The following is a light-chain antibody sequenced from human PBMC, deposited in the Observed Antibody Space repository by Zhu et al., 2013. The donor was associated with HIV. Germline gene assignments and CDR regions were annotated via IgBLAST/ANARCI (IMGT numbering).Light chain of an antibody. CDR1: TSNIGGGYD. CDR3: AAFDDSLNGPV. Sequence: QSVLTQPPSVSGAPGQRVTISCTGSTSNIGGGYDVQWYQQLPGAAPKLIVYYNSLRPSGVPDRFSGSKSGTSASLAISGLQSEDEADYYCAAFDDSLNGPVFGTGTKVTVL. V-gene: IGLV1-40*01. J-gene: IGLJ1*01. CDR2: YNS.